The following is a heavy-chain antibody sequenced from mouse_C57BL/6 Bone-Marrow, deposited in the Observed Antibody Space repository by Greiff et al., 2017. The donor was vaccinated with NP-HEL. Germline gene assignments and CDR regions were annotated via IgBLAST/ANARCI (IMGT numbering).Heavy chain of an antibody. CDR3: ARSPFTTVVSPPFDY. Sequence: VQLQQPGAELVKPGASVKLSCKASGYTFTSYWMQWVKQRPGQGLEWIGEIDPSDSYINYNQKFKGKATLTVDTSSSTAYMQLSSLTSEDSAVYYCARSPFTTVVSPPFDYWGQGTTLTVSS. J-gene: IGHJ2*01. CDR2: IDPSDSYI. D-gene: IGHD1-1*01. V-gene: IGHV1-50*01. CDR1: GYTFTSYW.